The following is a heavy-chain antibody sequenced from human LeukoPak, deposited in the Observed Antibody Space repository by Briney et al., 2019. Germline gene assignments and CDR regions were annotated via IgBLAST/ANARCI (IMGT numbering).Heavy chain of an antibody. J-gene: IGHJ4*02. CDR2: ISTNTENP. Sequence: ASVKVSCKASGYTFTTYAMNWVRQAPGQGLEWMGWISTNTENPTYAQGFTGRFVFSLDTSVSTAYLQISSLKAEDTAVYYCARNGDGSSWYSYYFDYWGQGTLVTVSS. CDR3: ARNGDGSSWYSYYFDY. CDR1: GYTFTTYA. D-gene: IGHD6-13*01. V-gene: IGHV7-4-1*02.